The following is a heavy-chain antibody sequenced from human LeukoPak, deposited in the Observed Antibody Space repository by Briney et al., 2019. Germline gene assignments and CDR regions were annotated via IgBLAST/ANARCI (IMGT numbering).Heavy chain of an antibody. CDR2: INPNSGGT. V-gene: IGHV1-2*02. Sequence: ASVKVSCKASGYTFTSYYMHWVRQAPGQGLEWMGWINPNSGGTNCAQKFQGRVTMTRDTSISTAYMELRSLRSEDTAVYYCARVKEDAFDIWGQGTMVTVSS. J-gene: IGHJ3*02. CDR3: ARVKEDAFDI. CDR1: GYTFTSYY.